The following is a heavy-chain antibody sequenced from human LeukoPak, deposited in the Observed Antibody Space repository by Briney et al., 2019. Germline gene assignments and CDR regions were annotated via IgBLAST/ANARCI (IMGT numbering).Heavy chain of an antibody. CDR3: AKVAGWELLPPFDY. V-gene: IGHV3-30*02. CDR1: GFTFSSYG. CDR2: IRYDGSNK. D-gene: IGHD1-26*01. Sequence: GGSLRLSCAASGFTFSSYGMHWVRQAPGKWLEWVAFIRYDGSNKYYPDSVKGRFTISRDNSKNTLYLQMNSLRAEDTAVCYCAKVAGWELLPPFDYWGQGTLVTVSS. J-gene: IGHJ4*02.